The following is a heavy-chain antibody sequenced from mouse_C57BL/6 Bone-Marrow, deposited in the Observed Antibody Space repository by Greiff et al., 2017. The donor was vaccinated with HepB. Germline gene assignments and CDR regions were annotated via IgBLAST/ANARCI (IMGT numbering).Heavy chain of an antibody. Sequence: VQLKESGPELVKPGASVKISCKASGYSFTGYYMNWVKQSPEKSLEWIGEINPSTGGTTYNQKFKAKATLTVDKSSSTAYMQLKSLTSEDSAVYYCARRDYYGSVDYWGQGTSVTVSS. V-gene: IGHV1-42*01. J-gene: IGHJ4*01. CDR2: INPSTGGT. CDR1: GYSFTGYY. D-gene: IGHD1-1*01. CDR3: ARRDYYGSVDY.